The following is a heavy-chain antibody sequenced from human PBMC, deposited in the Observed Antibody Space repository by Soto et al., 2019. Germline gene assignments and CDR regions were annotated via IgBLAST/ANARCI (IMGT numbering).Heavy chain of an antibody. V-gene: IGHV4-34*01. J-gene: IGHJ5*02. CDR2: INHSGST. D-gene: IGHD2-2*01. CDR3: ARGLGYCSSTSCP. Sequence: QVQLQQWGAGLLKPSETLSLTCAVYGGSFSGYYWSWIRQPPGKGLEWIGEINHSGSTNYNPSLKSRVTISVDTSKNQFSLKLSSVTAADTAVYYCARGLGYCSSTSCPWGHGTLVTVSS. CDR1: GGSFSGYY.